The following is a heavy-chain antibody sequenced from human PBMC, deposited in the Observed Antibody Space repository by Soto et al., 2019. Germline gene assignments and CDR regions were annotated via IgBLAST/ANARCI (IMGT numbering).Heavy chain of an antibody. CDR2: MFSSGMN. Sequence: SETLSLTCSVSGGSIRDYYWSWIRQPAGKGLEWIGHMFSSGMNKYNPSLKSRVTMSADTSVNQFSLTLSSVTAADTAIYYCVRDGTKNLRDRFEPWGRGILVTVSS. V-gene: IGHV4-4*07. CDR1: GGSIRDYY. D-gene: IGHD1-26*01. CDR3: VRDGTKNLRDRFEP. J-gene: IGHJ5*02.